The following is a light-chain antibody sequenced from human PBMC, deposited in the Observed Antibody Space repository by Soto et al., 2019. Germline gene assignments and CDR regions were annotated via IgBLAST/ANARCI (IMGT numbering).Light chain of an antibody. CDR1: QTISSW. V-gene: IGKV1-12*01. CDR3: QQAYSFPIT. J-gene: IGKJ5*01. CDR2: AAS. Sequence: DIQMTQSPSTLSASVGDRVTITCRASQTISSWLSWYQQKPGKAPTLLIYAASSLQSGVPSRFSGSGSGTDFTLTINSLQPEDFATYYCQQAYSFPITFGQGTRLEI.